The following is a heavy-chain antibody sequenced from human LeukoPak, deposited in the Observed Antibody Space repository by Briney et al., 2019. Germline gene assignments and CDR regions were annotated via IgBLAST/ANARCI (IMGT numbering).Heavy chain of an antibody. J-gene: IGHJ3*02. CDR1: GGSFSGYY. CDR2: INHSGST. CDR3: ARVKTKNAFDI. Sequence: SETLSLTCAVYGGSFSGYYLNWIRQPPGKGLEWIGEINHSGSTNYNPSLKSRVTISVDTSKNQFSLKLSSVTAADTAVYYCARVKTKNAFDIWGQGTMVTVSS. V-gene: IGHV4-34*01.